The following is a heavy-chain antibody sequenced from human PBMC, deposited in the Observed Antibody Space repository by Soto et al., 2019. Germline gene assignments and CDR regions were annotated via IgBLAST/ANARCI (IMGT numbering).Heavy chain of an antibody. CDR2: ISSSSSYI. CDR1: GFTFSSYS. V-gene: IGHV3-21*01. Sequence: EVQLVESGGGLVKPGGSLRLSCAASGFTFSSYSMNWVRQAPGKGLEWVSSISSSSSYIYYADSVKGRFTISRDNAKNSLLLQRTSLRAEDTAVDYCARDFGGDYWGQGTLVTVSS. J-gene: IGHJ4*02. D-gene: IGHD3-10*01. CDR3: ARDFGGDY.